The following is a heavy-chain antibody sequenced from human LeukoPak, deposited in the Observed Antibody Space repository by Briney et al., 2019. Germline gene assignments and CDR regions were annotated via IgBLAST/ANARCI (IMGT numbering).Heavy chain of an antibody. D-gene: IGHD2-2*01. J-gene: IGHJ4*02. CDR2: IRYDGSNK. CDR1: GFTFSSYG. V-gene: IGHV3-30*02. Sequence: GGSLRLSCAASGFTFSSYGMHWVRQAPGKGLEWVAFIRYDGSNKYYAGSVKGRFTISRDNSKNTLYLQMNSLRAEDTAVYYCAKDWEGYCSSTSCSPDWGQGTLVTVSS. CDR3: AKDWEGYCSSTSCSPD.